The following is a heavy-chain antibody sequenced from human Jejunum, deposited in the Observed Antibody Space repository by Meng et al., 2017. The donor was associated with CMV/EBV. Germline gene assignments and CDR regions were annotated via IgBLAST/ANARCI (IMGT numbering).Heavy chain of an antibody. CDR3: ATADEYAIKY. CDR2: IDHLRRT. CDR1: GVSFSAYT. Sequence: VQSQARGVGLLQPSGTLSLTCSLSGVSFSAYTGSWIRQAPGKGLEWIAEIDHLRRTNFNPSLKSRVSISRDTSRDQFSLRLNSVTAADTAVYYCATADEYAIKYWGQGTLVTVSS. J-gene: IGHJ4*02. D-gene: IGHD5-12*01. V-gene: IGHV4-34*01.